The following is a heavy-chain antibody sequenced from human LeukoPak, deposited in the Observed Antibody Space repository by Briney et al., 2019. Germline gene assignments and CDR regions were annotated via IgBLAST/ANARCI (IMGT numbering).Heavy chain of an antibody. D-gene: IGHD4-11*01. V-gene: IGHV3-73*01. CDR1: GFTFSGSA. Sequence: PGGSLRLSCAASGFTFSGSAMHWVRQASGKGLEWVGRIRSKANSYATAYAASVKGRFTISRDDSKNTAYLQMNSLKTEDTAVYYCTVPTVTTYYYCYMDVWGKGTTVTVSS. J-gene: IGHJ6*03. CDR3: TVPTVTTYYYCYMDV. CDR2: IRSKANSYAT.